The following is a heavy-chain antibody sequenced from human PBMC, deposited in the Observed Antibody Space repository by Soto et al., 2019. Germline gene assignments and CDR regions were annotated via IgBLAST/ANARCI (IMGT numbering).Heavy chain of an antibody. D-gene: IGHD3-22*01. CDR2: ISYEGSNT. CDR3: RRITTGNNLYYLAGLDS. V-gene: IGHV3-30-3*01. CDR1: GFTFDTYG. Sequence: GSLRLSCVAPGFTFDTYGIHWFRQAPGKGLQWVALISYEGSNTYYADSVRGRFTISRDNSKNTLYLQMNTLRPEDTGVYYCRRITTGNNLYYLAGLDSWGKVTT. J-gene: IGHJ6*04.